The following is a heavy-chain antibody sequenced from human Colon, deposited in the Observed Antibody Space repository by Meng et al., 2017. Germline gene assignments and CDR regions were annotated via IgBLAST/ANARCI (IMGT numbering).Heavy chain of an antibody. D-gene: IGHD6-19*01. CDR3: PRDRIAVPPNYYYGMDV. J-gene: IGHJ6*02. CDR2: ISYDGCNK. Sequence: GESLKISCAASGFPFSSYSMHWVRQAPGKGLEWVTVISYDGCNKYYADSVKGRFTISRDNSKNTQYLQMNSLRADDAPGYYCPRDRIAVPPNYYYGMDVWGQGTTVTVSS. V-gene: IGHV3-30*07. CDR1: GFPFSSYS.